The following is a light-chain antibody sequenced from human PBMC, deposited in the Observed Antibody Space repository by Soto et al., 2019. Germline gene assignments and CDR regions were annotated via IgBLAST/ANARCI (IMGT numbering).Light chain of an antibody. CDR1: SSNIGAGYD. CDR2: GNS. J-gene: IGLJ1*01. CDR3: QSYDSSLSGYV. V-gene: IGLV1-40*01. Sequence: QSVLTQPPSVSGAPGQRVTISCTGSSSNIGAGYDVHWYQQLPGTAPKLLIYGNSNRPSGVPDRFSGSKSGTSASLAITGLQAEDEADYSCQSYDSSLSGYVVGTGTKLTVL.